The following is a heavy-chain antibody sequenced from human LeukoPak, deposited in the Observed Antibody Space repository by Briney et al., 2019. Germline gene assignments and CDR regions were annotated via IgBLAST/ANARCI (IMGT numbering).Heavy chain of an antibody. CDR2: IYYSGST. CDR1: GGSISSYY. CDR3: ARDVLRYFDWSHYYYYYYMDV. D-gene: IGHD3-9*01. Sequence: SETLSLTCTVSGGSISSYYWSWIRQPPGKGLEWIGYIYYSGSTNYNPSLKSRVTISVDTSKNQFSLKLSSVTAADTAVYYCARDVLRYFDWSHYYYYYYMDVWGKGTTVTISS. J-gene: IGHJ6*03. V-gene: IGHV4-59*12.